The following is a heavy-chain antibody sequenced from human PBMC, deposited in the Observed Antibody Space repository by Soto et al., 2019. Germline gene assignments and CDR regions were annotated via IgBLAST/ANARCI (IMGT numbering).Heavy chain of an antibody. CDR1: GFTFSSYA. V-gene: IGHV3-30-3*01. CDR3: ARDSIAKGSRGAFDI. D-gene: IGHD6-6*01. Sequence: GGSLRLSCAASGFTFSSYAMHWVRQAPGKGLEWVAVISYDGSNKYYADSVKGRFTISRDNSKNTLYLQMNSLRAEDTAVYYCARDSIAKGSRGAFDIWGQGTMVTVSS. J-gene: IGHJ3*02. CDR2: ISYDGSNK.